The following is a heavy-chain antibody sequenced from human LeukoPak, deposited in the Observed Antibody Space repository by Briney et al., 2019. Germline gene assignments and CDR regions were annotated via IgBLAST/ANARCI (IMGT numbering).Heavy chain of an antibody. V-gene: IGHV4-39*01. CDR2: IYYSGST. CDR3: ARVVPAAIGYYQH. D-gene: IGHD2-2*01. Sequence: SETLSLTCTVSGGSITSSSYYWGWIRQPPGNGLEWIGSIYYSGSTYYNPSLKSRVTISVDTSKNQFSLKLSSVTAADTAVYYCARVVPAAIGYYQHWGQGTLVTVSS. CDR1: GGSITSSSYY. J-gene: IGHJ1*01.